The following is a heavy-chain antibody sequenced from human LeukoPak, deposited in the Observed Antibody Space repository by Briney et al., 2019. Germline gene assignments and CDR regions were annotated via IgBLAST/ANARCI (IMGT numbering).Heavy chain of an antibody. CDR1: GGSIISDNHF. CDR2: IHHSGRA. Sequence: PSETLSLTCTVPGGSIISDNHFWSWIRQHPGKDLEWLGYIHHSGRAFYSPSLESRLTISLDTSKNQFSLKLNSVIGADTAVYYCAREVNRPTDADAFDIWGQGTMVTVSS. D-gene: IGHD1-26*01. CDR3: AREVNRPTDADAFDI. J-gene: IGHJ3*02. V-gene: IGHV4-31*03.